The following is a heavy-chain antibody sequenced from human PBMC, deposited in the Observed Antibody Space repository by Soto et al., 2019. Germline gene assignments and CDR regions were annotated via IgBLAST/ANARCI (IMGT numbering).Heavy chain of an antibody. Sequence: GSLRLSCAASGFTFSTYAMGWVRQAPGKGLEWVSAVSSGGGTHYADSVKGRFTVSRDNSKNTLSLQMNSLRADDTAVYYCAKRRGAGGHFDYWGQGALVTVSS. CDR2: VSSGGGT. V-gene: IGHV3-23*01. D-gene: IGHD2-15*01. CDR3: AKRRGAGGHFDY. J-gene: IGHJ4*02. CDR1: GFTFSTYA.